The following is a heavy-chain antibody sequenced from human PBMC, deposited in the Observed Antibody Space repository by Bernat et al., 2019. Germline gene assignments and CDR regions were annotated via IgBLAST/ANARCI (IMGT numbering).Heavy chain of an antibody. CDR1: GFTFSSYA. CDR2: ISYDGSNK. D-gene: IGHD3-10*01. CDR3: ARVSGYYGSGSYTYYYYGMDV. V-gene: IGHV3-30-3*01. Sequence: QVQLVESGGGVVQPGRSLRLSCAASGFTFSSYAMHWVRQAPGKGLEWVAVISYDGSNKYYADSVKGRFTISRDNSKNTLYLQMNSLRAEDTAVYYCARVSGYYGSGSYTYYYYGMDVWGQETTVTVSS. J-gene: IGHJ6*02.